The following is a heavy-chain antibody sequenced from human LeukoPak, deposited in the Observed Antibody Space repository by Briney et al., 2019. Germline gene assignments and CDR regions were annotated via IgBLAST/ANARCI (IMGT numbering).Heavy chain of an antibody. CDR1: GFTFGDYA. V-gene: IGHV3-49*04. CDR3: TWGLVRERREITNWFDP. J-gene: IGHJ5*02. CDR2: IRGKAYGGQT. Sequence: GGSLRLSCTASGFTFGDYAISWVRQAPRKRLGGVGFIRGKAYGGQTEYAASVKGRFTISRDDSKSIPYLEMTSLQAEDTAVYYCTWGLVRERREITNWFDPWGPGTLVTVSS. D-gene: IGHD3-10*01.